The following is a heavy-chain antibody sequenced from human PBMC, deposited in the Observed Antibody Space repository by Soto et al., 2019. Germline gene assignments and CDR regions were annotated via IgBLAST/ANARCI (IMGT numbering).Heavy chain of an antibody. CDR3: ARDQGLYAHTGMVIDYYGMDV. CDR2: VIPNFETT. D-gene: IGHD5-18*01. CDR1: GGTFNSFA. V-gene: IGHV1-69*01. Sequence: QVQLVQSGAEVKKPGSSVKVSCNTSGGTFNSFAISWVRQAPGQGLEWMGGVIPNFETTYYAQKFQGRLTIAADESTATAYMELSSLRSEDTAVYYCARDQGLYAHTGMVIDYYGMDVWGQGTTVTVSS. J-gene: IGHJ6*02.